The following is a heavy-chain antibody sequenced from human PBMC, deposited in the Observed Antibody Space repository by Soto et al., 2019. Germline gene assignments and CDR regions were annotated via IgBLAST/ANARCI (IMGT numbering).Heavy chain of an antibody. V-gene: IGHV3-30-3*01. CDR2: ISYDGNNK. D-gene: IGHD6-13*01. Sequence: QVHLVESGGGVVQPGRSLRLSCAASGFTFSSYAMHWVRQAPGKGLEWVAVISYDGNNKYYADSVKGRFTISRDNPKNTLYLQMNTLRTDDTAVSYCARATTPYSSIWSDWGDVWGQGTTVTVSS. J-gene: IGHJ6*02. CDR1: GFTFSSYA. CDR3: ARATTPYSSIWSDWGDV.